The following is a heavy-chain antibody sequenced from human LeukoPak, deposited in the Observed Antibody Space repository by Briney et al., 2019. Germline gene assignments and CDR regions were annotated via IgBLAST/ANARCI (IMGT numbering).Heavy chain of an antibody. CDR2: INPNSGDT. Sequence: ASVKVSCKASGYTFIGYQIHWVRQAPGQGPEWMGCINPNSGDTTYAQTFQGRVTMTRDTSISTAYMEPSRLTSDDTAVYFCARDRYIADYWGQGTLVTVSS. CDR1: GYTFIGYQ. V-gene: IGHV1-2*02. J-gene: IGHJ4*02. D-gene: IGHD3-9*01. CDR3: ARDRYIADY.